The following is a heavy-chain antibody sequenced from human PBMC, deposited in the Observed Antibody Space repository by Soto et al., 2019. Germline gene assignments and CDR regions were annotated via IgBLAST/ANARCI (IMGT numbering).Heavy chain of an antibody. D-gene: IGHD5-12*01. V-gene: IGHV1-18*01. Sequence: ASVKVSCKASGYTFTSYGISWVRQAPGQGLEWMGWISAYNGNTNYAQKLQGRVTMTTDTSTSTAYMELRSLRSDDTALYYCGSLGGGDDGGILASKCLAPWGKGTLVTVSS. J-gene: IGHJ5*02. CDR2: ISAYNGNT. CDR3: GSLGGGDDGGILASKCLAP. CDR1: GYTFTSYG.